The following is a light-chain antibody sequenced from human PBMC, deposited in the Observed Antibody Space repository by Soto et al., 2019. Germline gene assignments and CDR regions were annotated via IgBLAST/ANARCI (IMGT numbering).Light chain of an antibody. J-gene: IGKJ1*01. Sequence: DIQMTQSPSTLSASVGDRVTITCRASQSISNWLAWYQQKPGKAPKVLIYKASTLESGVPPRFSGSGFGTEFTLTISSLQPDDFATYHCQQYNSYSTFGQGTKVENK. CDR3: QQYNSYST. V-gene: IGKV1-5*03. CDR2: KAS. CDR1: QSISNW.